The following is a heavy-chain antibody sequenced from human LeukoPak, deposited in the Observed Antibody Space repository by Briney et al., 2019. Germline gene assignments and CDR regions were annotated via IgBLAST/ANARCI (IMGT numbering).Heavy chain of an antibody. V-gene: IGHV3-7*04. CDR1: GFIVSSSY. J-gene: IGHJ4*02. Sequence: GGSLRLSCAASGFIVSSSYMSWVRQAPGKGLEWVANIKQDGSEKYYVDSVKGRFTISRDNAKNSLYLQMNSLRAEDTAVFYCARDGTYTDYDPDFDIWGQGTLVTVSS. CDR3: ARDGTYTDYDPDFDI. CDR2: IKQDGSEK. D-gene: IGHD5-12*01.